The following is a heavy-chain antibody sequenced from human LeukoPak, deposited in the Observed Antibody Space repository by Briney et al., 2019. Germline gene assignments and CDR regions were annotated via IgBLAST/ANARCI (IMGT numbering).Heavy chain of an antibody. Sequence: KPSETLSLTCTVSGGSISSSSYYWGWIRQPPGKGLEWIGSIYYSGSTYYNPSLKSRVTMSLDTSKNQFSLKLSSVTAADTAVYYCASGGYCSSTSCYPNWFDPWGQGTLVTVSS. D-gene: IGHD2-2*01. V-gene: IGHV4-39*07. J-gene: IGHJ5*02. CDR1: GGSISSSSYY. CDR2: IYYSGST. CDR3: ASGGYCSSTSCYPNWFDP.